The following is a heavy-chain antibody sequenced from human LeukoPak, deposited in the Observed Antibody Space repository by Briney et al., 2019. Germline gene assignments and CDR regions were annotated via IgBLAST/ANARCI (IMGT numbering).Heavy chain of an antibody. CDR1: GFTFSSYG. CDR3: ARDSLGYCSSTSCYNGMDV. V-gene: IGHV3-30*02. CDR2: IRYDGTNK. Sequence: GGSLRLSCAASGFTFSSYGMHWVRQAPGKGLEWVAFIRYDGTNKYYADSVKGRFTISRDNSKNTLYLQMNSLRAEDTAVYYCARDSLGYCSSTSCYNGMDVWGQGTTVTVSS. D-gene: IGHD2-2*02. J-gene: IGHJ6*02.